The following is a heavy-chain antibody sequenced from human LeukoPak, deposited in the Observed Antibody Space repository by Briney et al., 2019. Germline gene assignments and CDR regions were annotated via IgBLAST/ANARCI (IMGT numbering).Heavy chain of an antibody. D-gene: IGHD7-27*01. J-gene: IGHJ4*02. Sequence: GRSRILSCAAAGFTLNSYWTHCVRQAPGKVMLWVSRTNGDGSSTNYANSVAGRLTHSRDNAKSTLYLQMNSLRAEDTAVYYCARGSGVGDYWGQGTLVTVSS. CDR2: TNGDGSST. CDR1: GFTLNSYW. V-gene: IGHV3-74*01. CDR3: ARGSGVGDY.